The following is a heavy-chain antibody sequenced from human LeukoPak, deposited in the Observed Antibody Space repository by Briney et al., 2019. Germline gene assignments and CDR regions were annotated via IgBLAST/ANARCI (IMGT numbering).Heavy chain of an antibody. V-gene: IGHV4-39*07. Sequence: RPSETLSLTCTVSGGSIRSSYYYWGWIRQPPGKGLEWIGSIYDSGSTNYNPSLKSRVTISVDTSKNQFSLKLSSVTAADTAVYYCARAPGTYYYGSGSFDYWGQGTLVTVSS. D-gene: IGHD3-10*01. J-gene: IGHJ4*02. CDR2: IYDSGST. CDR3: ARAPGTYYYGSGSFDY. CDR1: GGSIRSSYYY.